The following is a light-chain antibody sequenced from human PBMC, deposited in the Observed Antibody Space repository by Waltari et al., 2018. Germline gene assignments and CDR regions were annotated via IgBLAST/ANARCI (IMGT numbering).Light chain of an antibody. Sequence: CSASQSVSSNLAWYQQKPGQAPRLLIYGASTRATGSPARFSGSGSGTEFTLTISSLQSEDFAVYYCQQYNNWPPWTFGQGTKVEIK. CDR1: QSVSSN. V-gene: IGKV3-15*01. CDR2: GAS. CDR3: QQYNNWPPWT. J-gene: IGKJ1*01.